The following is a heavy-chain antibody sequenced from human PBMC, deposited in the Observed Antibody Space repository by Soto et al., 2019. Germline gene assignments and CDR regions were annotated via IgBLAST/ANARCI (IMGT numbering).Heavy chain of an antibody. CDR2: SRNKANSYST. D-gene: IGHD1-26*01. CDR1: GFTFSDHY. Sequence: EVQLVESGGGLVQPGGSLRLSCAASGFTFSDHYMDWVRQAPGKGLEWVGRSRNKANSYSTEYAASVKGRFTISRDESKTSLYLQMNSLKTEDTAVYYCARFSGSYTRGLDYWSQGTLVTVSS. V-gene: IGHV3-72*01. CDR3: ARFSGSYTRGLDY. J-gene: IGHJ4*02.